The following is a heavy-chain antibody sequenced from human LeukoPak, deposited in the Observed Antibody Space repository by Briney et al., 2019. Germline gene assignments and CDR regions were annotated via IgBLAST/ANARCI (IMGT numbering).Heavy chain of an antibody. V-gene: IGHV3-23*01. CDR2: ISGSGGST. CDR1: GFTFSSYA. D-gene: IGHD3-3*01. CDR3: AKARFLDFYY. Sequence: PGGSLRLSCAASGFTFSSYAMSWVRQAPGKGLEWVSAISGSGGSTYYADSVKGRFTIPRDNSKYTLYLRMNSLRAEDTVVYYCAKARFLDFYYWGQGTLVSVSS. J-gene: IGHJ4*02.